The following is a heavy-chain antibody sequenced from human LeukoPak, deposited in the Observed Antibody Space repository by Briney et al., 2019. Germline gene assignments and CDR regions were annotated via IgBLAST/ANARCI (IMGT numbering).Heavy chain of an antibody. CDR1: GFTFSSYA. CDR2: ISGSGGST. CDR3: AKDLGGSSHYYYYGMDV. Sequence: GGSLRLSCAASGFTFSSYAMSWVRQAPGKGLEWVSAISGSGGSTYYADSVKGRFTISRDNSKNTLYLQMNSPRAEDTAVYYCAKDLGGSSHYYYYGMDVWGQGTTVTVSS. J-gene: IGHJ6*02. V-gene: IGHV3-23*01. D-gene: IGHD2-15*01.